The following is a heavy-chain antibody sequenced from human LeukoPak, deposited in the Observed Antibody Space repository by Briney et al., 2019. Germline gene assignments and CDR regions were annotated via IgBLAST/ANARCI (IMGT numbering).Heavy chain of an antibody. Sequence: ASVKVSCKASGYTFSRYGISWVRQAPGHGLEWMGWISAYNGNAKYAQTLQGRVTMTTDTSTSTAYMELRSLTSDDTAVYYCARTVDSYNWRENWFDPWGQGTLVIVSS. V-gene: IGHV1-18*01. J-gene: IGHJ5*02. CDR1: GYTFSRYG. CDR2: ISAYNGNA. D-gene: IGHD1-20*01. CDR3: ARTVDSYNWRENWFDP.